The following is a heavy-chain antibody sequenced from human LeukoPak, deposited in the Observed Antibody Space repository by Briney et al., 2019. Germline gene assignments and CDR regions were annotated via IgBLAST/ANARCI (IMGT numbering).Heavy chain of an antibody. J-gene: IGHJ4*02. Sequence: ASVKVSCKASGGTFSSYAISWVRQAPGQGLEWMGGIIPIFGTANYAQEFQGRVTITTDESTSTAYMELSSLRSEDTAVYYCARARRVYAISSFDYWGQGTLVTVSS. CDR3: ARARRVYAISSFDY. V-gene: IGHV1-69*05. D-gene: IGHD2-8*01. CDR1: GGTFSSYA. CDR2: IIPIFGTA.